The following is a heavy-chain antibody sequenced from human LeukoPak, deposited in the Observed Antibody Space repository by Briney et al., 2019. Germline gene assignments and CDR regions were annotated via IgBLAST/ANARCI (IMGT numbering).Heavy chain of an antibody. Sequence: GGSLRLSCAASGFTFSSYSMNWVRQAPGKGLEWVSFISTSSSYIHNADSVKGRFTISRDNAKNSLYLQMNSLRAEDTAVYYCARDLAWGQGTLVTVSS. V-gene: IGHV3-21*01. CDR2: ISTSSSYI. CDR3: ARDLA. CDR1: GFTFSSYS. J-gene: IGHJ5*02.